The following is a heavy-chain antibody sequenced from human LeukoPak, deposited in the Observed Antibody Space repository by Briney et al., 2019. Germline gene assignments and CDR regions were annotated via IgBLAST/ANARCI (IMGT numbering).Heavy chain of an antibody. D-gene: IGHD1-26*01. J-gene: IGHJ4*02. Sequence: GGSLRLSCLTSGFTLSTNAMSWVRQAPGKGLEWISGISGSGASTYYADSVKGRFTISRDDSRNTLYLQMNSLRGDDTAVYYCAKDVGKWESLHFFDYWGQGTLVTVSS. V-gene: IGHV3-23*01. CDR1: GFTLSTNA. CDR3: AKDVGKWESLHFFDY. CDR2: ISGSGAST.